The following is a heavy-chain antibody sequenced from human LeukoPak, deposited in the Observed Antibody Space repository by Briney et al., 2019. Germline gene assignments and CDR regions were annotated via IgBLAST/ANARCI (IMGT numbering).Heavy chain of an antibody. J-gene: IGHJ3*02. V-gene: IGHV4-34*01. D-gene: IGHD3-16*01. CDR3: ARRKWGGSHAFDI. Sequence: SETLSLTCAVYGGSFSGYYWSWIRQPPGKGLEWIGEINHSGSTNYNPSLKSRVTISVDTSKNQFSLKLSSVTAADTAVYYCARRKWGGSHAFDIWGQGAMVTVSS. CDR1: GGSFSGYY. CDR2: INHSGST.